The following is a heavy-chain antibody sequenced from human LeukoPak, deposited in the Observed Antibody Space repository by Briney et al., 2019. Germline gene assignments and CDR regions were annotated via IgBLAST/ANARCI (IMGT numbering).Heavy chain of an antibody. J-gene: IGHJ5*02. CDR1: GYTFTSYD. D-gene: IGHD2-2*01. CDR2: MNPISGNT. Sequence: GASVKVSCKASGYTFTSYDINWVRQAPGQGLEWMGWMNPISGNTGYAQKFQGRVTITRNTSISTAYMELNSLRSEDTAVYYCARVIVVVPAAKIWFDPWGQGTLVTVSS. CDR3: ARVIVVVPAAKIWFDP. V-gene: IGHV1-8*03.